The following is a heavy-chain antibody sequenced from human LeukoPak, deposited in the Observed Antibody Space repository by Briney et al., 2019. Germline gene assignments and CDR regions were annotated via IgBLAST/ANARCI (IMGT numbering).Heavy chain of an antibody. CDR3: ARDQSVRLLQTSSTYFNHVFAI. CDR2: ISPYNGNT. CDR1: GYTFTNYG. D-gene: IGHD6-13*01. Sequence: VKVSCKTSGYTFTNYGISWVRQAPGLGLEWMGWISPYNGNTNYAQKVEGRVTMTTDTSTSTAYMELRSLRFDDTAVYYCARDQSVRLLQTSSTYFNHVFAIWGQGSMVTDST. J-gene: IGHJ3*02. V-gene: IGHV1-18*01.